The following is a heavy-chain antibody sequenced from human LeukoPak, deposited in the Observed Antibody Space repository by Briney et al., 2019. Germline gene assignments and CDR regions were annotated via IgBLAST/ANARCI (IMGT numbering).Heavy chain of an antibody. V-gene: IGHV1-2*02. Sequence: GASVKVSCKASGYTFTGYYMHWVRQAPGQGLEWMGWINPNSGGTNYAQKFQGRVTMTRDTSISTAYMELSRLRSDDMAVYYCARGSITMVRGFVDYWGQGTLVTVSS. CDR1: GYTFTGYY. CDR2: INPNSGGT. D-gene: IGHD3-10*01. CDR3: ARGSITMVRGFVDY. J-gene: IGHJ4*02.